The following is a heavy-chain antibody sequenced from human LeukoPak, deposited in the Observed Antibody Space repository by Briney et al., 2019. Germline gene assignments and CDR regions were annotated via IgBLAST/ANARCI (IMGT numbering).Heavy chain of an antibody. CDR1: GYSISSGYY. Sequence: SETLSLTCAVSGYSISSGYYWGWIRPPPGKGLEWIGSIYHSGSTYYNPSLKSRVTISVDTSKNQFSLKLSSVTAADTAVYYCARGLRGGVYWGQGTLVTVSS. V-gene: IGHV4-38-2*01. D-gene: IGHD2-15*01. CDR2: IYHSGST. J-gene: IGHJ4*02. CDR3: ARGLRGGVY.